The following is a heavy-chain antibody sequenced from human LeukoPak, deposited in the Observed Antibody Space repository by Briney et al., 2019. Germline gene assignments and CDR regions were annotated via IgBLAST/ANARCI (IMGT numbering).Heavy chain of an antibody. V-gene: IGHV3-23*01. CDR2: IGASGGST. CDR3: ARRAPSSTGSLYCEY. D-gene: IGHD2-2*01. J-gene: IGHJ4*02. CDR1: GFTFSSYA. Sequence: GGSLRLSCAASGFTFSSYAMSWVRQTPRKGLEWVSTIGASGGSTYYADSVKGRFTISRDNSKHTVYLQMNSLRAEDTAVYYCARRAPSSTGSLYCEYWGQGTLVTVSS.